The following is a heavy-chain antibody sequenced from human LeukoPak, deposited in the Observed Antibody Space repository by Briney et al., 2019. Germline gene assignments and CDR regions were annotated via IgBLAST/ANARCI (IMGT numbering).Heavy chain of an antibody. CDR3: ARVVAAAGNNWFDP. J-gene: IGHJ5*02. CDR1: GGSISSSSYF. CDR2: IYYSGDT. D-gene: IGHD6-13*01. V-gene: IGHV4-39*07. Sequence: PSETLSLTCTVSGGSISSSSYFWGWIRQPPGKGLEWIGNIYYSGDTYYNPSLESRVTISIDTSKNQFSLNLRSVTAADTAVYYCARVVAAAGNNWFDPWGQGTLVTVSS.